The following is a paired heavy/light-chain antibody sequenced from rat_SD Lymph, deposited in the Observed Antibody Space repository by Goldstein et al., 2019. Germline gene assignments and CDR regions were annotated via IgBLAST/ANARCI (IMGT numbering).Light chain of an antibody. V-gene: IGHV2-47*01. J-gene: IGHJ3*01. Sequence: QVQLKESGPGLVQPSQTLSLTCTVSGLSLTSNSVSWIRQPPGKGLEWMGVIWSNGGTDYNSAIKSRLSISRDTSKSQVFLKMNSLQTEDTAMYFCASPYYDGTYYYVGWFAYWGQGTLVTVSS. CDR3: ASPYYDGTYYYVGWFAY. CDR2: IWSNGGT. CDR1: GLSLTSNS.
Heavy chain of an antibody. J-gene: IGHJ3*01. V-gene: IGHV2-47*01. CDR2: IWSNGGT. CDR1: GLSLTSNS. D-gene: IGHD1-12*02. Sequence: QVQLKESGPGLVQPSQTLSLTCTVSGLSLTSNSVSWIRQPPGKGLEWMGVIWSNGGTDYNSAIKSRLSISRDTSKSQVFLKMNSLQTEDTAMYFCASPYYDGTYYYVGWFAYWGQGTLVTVSS. CDR3: ASPYYDGTYYYVGWFAY.